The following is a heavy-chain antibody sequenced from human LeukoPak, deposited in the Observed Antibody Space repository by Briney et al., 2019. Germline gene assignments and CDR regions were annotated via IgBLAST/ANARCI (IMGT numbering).Heavy chain of an antibody. Sequence: GGSLRLSCAASGFTFSSYAMHWVRQAPGKGLEWVAVISYDGSNKCYADSVKGRFTISRDNSKNTLYLQMNSLRAEDTAVYYCSGSDSSSLGWGQGTLVTVSS. D-gene: IGHD6-13*01. J-gene: IGHJ4*02. V-gene: IGHV3-30-3*01. CDR2: ISYDGSNK. CDR1: GFTFSSYA. CDR3: SGSDSSSLG.